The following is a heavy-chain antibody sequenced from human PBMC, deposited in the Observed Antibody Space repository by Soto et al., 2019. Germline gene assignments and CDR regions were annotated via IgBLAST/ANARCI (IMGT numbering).Heavy chain of an antibody. Sequence: WGSLRLSCAASGFTVSSNYMSWVRQAPGKGLEWVSVIYSGGSTYYADSVKGRFTISRDNSKNTLYLQMNSLRAEDTAVYYCARTWGYGDYYFDYWGQGTLVTVSS. J-gene: IGHJ4*02. CDR3: ARTWGYGDYYFDY. CDR1: GFTVSSNY. V-gene: IGHV3-66*02. CDR2: IYSGGST. D-gene: IGHD4-17*01.